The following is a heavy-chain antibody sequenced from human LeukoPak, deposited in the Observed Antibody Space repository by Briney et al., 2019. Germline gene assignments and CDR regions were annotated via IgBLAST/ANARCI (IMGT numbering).Heavy chain of an antibody. J-gene: IGHJ6*03. Sequence: PSETLSLTCNLSGDSISSDYWSWIRQTPGKGLEWIGFIFHSGTTDYNPSLQSRATISIDTSRKSFSLKLLSVTAADTAVYYCARTRPQDYGTSYMDVWGTGATVTVSS. V-gene: IGHV4-59*08. CDR1: GDSISSDY. D-gene: IGHD4-17*01. CDR3: ARTRPQDYGTSYMDV. CDR2: IFHSGTT.